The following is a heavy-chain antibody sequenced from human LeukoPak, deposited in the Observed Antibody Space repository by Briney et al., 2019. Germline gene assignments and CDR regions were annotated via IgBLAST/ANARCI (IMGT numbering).Heavy chain of an antibody. Sequence: KASETLSLTCTVSGGSISSSSYYWGWIRQPPGKGLEWIGSIYYSGSTNYNPSLKSRVTISVDMSKNQFSLKVSSVTAADTAVYYCAREVVTRDHNYGLDVWGQGTTVTVSS. V-gene: IGHV4-39*07. CDR3: AREVVTRDHNYGLDV. J-gene: IGHJ6*02. CDR2: IYYSGST. D-gene: IGHD2-21*02. CDR1: GGSISSSSYY.